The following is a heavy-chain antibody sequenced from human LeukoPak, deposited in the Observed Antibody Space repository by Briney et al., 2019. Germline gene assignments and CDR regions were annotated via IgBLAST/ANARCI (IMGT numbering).Heavy chain of an antibody. CDR1: GFTFSNAW. V-gene: IGHV3-15*01. CDR3: TTESAYCGGDCYSGY. CDR2: IKSKTDGGTT. Sequence: PGGSLRLSCAASGFTFSNAWMSWVRQAPGKGLEWVGRIKSKTDGGTTDYAAPVKGRFTISRDDSKNTLYLQMNSLETEDTAVYYCTTESAYCGGDCYSGYWGQGTLVTVSS. J-gene: IGHJ4*02. D-gene: IGHD2-21*02.